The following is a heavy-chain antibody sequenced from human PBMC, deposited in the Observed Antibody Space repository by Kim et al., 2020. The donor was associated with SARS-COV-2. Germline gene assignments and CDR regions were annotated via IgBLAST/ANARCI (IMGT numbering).Heavy chain of an antibody. Sequence: GESLKISCAASGFTFGSYAMIWVRQAPGKGLEWVSGISGSGAITYYADSVKGRFTISRDNSNNTLYLHMNSLSAEDTAVYSCAKPRSGYSPLDYWGQGTL. CDR1: GFTFGSYA. J-gene: IGHJ4*02. V-gene: IGHV3-23*01. CDR2: ISGSGAIT. CDR3: AKPRSGYSPLDY. D-gene: IGHD3-22*01.